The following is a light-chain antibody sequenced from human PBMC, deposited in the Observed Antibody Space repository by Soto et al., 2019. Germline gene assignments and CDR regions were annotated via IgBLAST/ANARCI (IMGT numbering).Light chain of an antibody. V-gene: IGKV2D-29*02. Sequence: DIVMTQTPPSLSVTPGQPASISCNSSRSLLHTDGDDYLFWFLLKPGQSPQPLIYEASKRFSGVPDRFGGSGSGTEFTLTITRVEADDVGTYFCMQSLEFPLTFGGGT. J-gene: IGKJ4*01. CDR2: EAS. CDR3: MQSLEFPLT. CDR1: RSLLHTDGDDY.